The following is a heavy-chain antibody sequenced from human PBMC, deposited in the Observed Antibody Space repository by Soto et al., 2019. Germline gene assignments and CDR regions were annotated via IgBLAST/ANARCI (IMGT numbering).Heavy chain of an antibody. CDR3: ARNNFGSGTWFDP. J-gene: IGHJ5*02. V-gene: IGHV4-4*07. CDR1: GVSITAYY. CDR2: FYSTENT. Sequence: PXETLSLTCTVSGVSITAYYWTWIRQPAGKGLEWIGHFYSTENTNYNPSLKSRVTMSVDTSKNQFSLKLRSVTAADTALYYCARNNFGSGTWFDPWGQGTLVTVSS. D-gene: IGHD3-10*01.